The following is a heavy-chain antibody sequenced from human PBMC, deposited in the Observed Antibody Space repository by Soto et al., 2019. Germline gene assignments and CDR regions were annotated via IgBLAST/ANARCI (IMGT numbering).Heavy chain of an antibody. Sequence: GESLRLSCAASGFTFSSYPMSWVRQAPGKGLEWVSLISGSGAYYADSVKGRFTISRENSRNTLYLQMNSLRAEDTTVYYCARGVGRTGKYYALHIWGQGTMVTVS. J-gene: IGHJ3*02. V-gene: IGHV3-23*01. CDR2: ISGSGA. CDR3: ARGVGRTGKYYALHI. D-gene: IGHD3-16*01. CDR1: GFTFSSYP.